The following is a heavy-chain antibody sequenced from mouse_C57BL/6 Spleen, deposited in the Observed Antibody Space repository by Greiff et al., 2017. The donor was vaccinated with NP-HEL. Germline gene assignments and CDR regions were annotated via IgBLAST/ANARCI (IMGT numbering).Heavy chain of an antibody. Sequence: PGQGLEWIGMIHPNSGSTNYNEKFKSKATLTVDKSSSTAYMQLSSLTSEDSAVYYCASGGYDYPWYFDVWGTGTTVTVSS. D-gene: IGHD2-4*01. J-gene: IGHJ1*03. CDR2: IHPNSGST. CDR3: ASGGYDYPWYFDV. V-gene: IGHV1-64*01.